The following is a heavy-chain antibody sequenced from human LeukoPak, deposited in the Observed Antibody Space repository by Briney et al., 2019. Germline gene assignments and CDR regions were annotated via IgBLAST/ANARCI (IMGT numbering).Heavy chain of an antibody. CDR1: GFTFSTYS. V-gene: IGHV3-21*01. J-gene: IGHJ4*02. CDR3: ARWLQSYYFDY. CDR2: ISSSSRDI. Sequence: GGSLRLSCAASGFTFSTYSMNWVRQAPGKGLEWVSSISSSSRDIYYADSVKGRFTISRDNAKNSLYLQMNSLRAEDTAVYYCARWLQSYYFDYWGQGTLVTVSS. D-gene: IGHD5-24*01.